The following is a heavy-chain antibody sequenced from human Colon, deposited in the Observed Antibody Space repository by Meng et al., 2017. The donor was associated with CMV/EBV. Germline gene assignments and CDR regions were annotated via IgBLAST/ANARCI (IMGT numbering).Heavy chain of an antibody. CDR2: ISSDGRNK. Sequence: GVLKISCAASGFSFSTSSMHWVRQAPGKGLEYVSAISSDGRNKYYADSLKGRVTISRDNSKNTLYLEMGSLRPEDMGVYYCATDPSTVTTNYWGQGTLVTVSS. CDR3: ATDPSTVTTNY. D-gene: IGHD4-17*01. V-gene: IGHV3-64*02. J-gene: IGHJ4*02. CDR1: GFSFSTSS.